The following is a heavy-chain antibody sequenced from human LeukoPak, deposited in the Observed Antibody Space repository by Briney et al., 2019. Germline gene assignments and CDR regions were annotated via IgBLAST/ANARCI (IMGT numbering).Heavy chain of an antibody. D-gene: IGHD3-22*01. CDR2: INWNGGST. CDR3: ARGGYDSGVCYSLDF. J-gene: IGHJ4*02. Sequence: PGGSLRLSCAASGFTFDDYGMSWVRQAPGKGLEWVSGINWNGGSTGYADSVKGRFTISRDNAKNSLYLQLNSLRAEDTALYFCARGGYDSGVCYSLDFWGQGTLVTVSS. V-gene: IGHV3-20*04. CDR1: GFTFDDYG.